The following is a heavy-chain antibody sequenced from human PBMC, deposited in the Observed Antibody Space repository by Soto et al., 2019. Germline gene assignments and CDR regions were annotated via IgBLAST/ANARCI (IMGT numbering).Heavy chain of an antibody. CDR2: ISAYNGNT. J-gene: IGHJ6*02. CDR1: GYTFTSYG. V-gene: IGHV1-18*04. Sequence: VASVKVSCKASGYTFTSYGISWVRQAPGQGLEWMGWISAYNGNTNYAQKLQGRVTMTTDTSTSTAYMELRSLRSDDTAVYYCARDITMTVVATRVYYGMDVWGQGTTVTVSS. CDR3: ARDITMTVVATRVYYGMDV. D-gene: IGHD3-22*01.